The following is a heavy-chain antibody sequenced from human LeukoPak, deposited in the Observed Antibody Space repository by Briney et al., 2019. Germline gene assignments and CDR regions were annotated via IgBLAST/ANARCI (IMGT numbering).Heavy chain of an antibody. D-gene: IGHD2-8*01. J-gene: IGHJ4*02. CDR2: ISSNGGST. CDR3: VKDESMDFDY. CDR1: GFTFSSYA. V-gene: IGHV3-64D*06. Sequence: GRSLRLSCSASGFTFSSYAMHWVRQAPGKGLEYVSAISSNGGSTYYADSVKGRFNISRDNSKNTLYLQMSSLRAEDTAVYYCVKDESMDFDYWGQGTLVTVSS.